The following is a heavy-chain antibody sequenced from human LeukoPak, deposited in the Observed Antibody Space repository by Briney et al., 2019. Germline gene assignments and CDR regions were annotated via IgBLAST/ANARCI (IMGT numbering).Heavy chain of an antibody. D-gene: IGHD3-3*01. CDR3: ARGFVDYWSGYYRRDWFDP. V-gene: IGHV1-8*01. CDR1: GYTFTSYD. CDR2: MNPNRGDT. J-gene: IGHJ5*02. Sequence: ASVKVSCKASGYTFTSYDIHWVRQATGQGLEWMGRMNPNRGDTDYAQKFQGRVTITRDTSINTVYMELSSLRSDDTAVYYCARGFVDYWSGYYRRDWFDPWGQGTLVTVSS.